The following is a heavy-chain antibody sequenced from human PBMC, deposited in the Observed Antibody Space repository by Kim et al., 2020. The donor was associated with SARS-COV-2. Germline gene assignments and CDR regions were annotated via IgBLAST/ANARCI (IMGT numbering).Heavy chain of an antibody. CDR3: ARLPGPDLLTGLFDH. Sequence: SETLSLTCTVSGASINSDKYYWGWIRQSPGKAPEWIGSMCCGGRTSYDPSLKSRVTIFGDMSKNHFSLNLRSVTAADTAVYYCARLPGPDLLTGLFDHWGHGILVTVSS. D-gene: IGHD3-9*01. J-gene: IGHJ4*01. CDR2: MCCGGRT. CDR1: GASINSDKYY. V-gene: IGHV4-39*02.